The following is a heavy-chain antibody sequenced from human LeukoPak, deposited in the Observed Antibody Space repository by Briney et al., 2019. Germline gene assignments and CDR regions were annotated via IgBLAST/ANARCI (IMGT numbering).Heavy chain of an antibody. D-gene: IGHD3-9*01. CDR2: IWYDGSNK. V-gene: IGHV3-33*01. J-gene: IGHJ4*02. Sequence: GRSLRLSCAASGFTFSSCGMHWVRQAPGKGLEWVAVIWYDGSNKYYADSVKGRFTISRDNSKNTLYLQMNSLRAEDTAVYYCAREALTISFDYWGQGTLVTVSS. CDR1: GFTFSSCG. CDR3: AREALTISFDY.